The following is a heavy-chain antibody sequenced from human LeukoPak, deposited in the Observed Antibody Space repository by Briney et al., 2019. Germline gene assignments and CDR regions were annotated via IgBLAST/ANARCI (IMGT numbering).Heavy chain of an antibody. CDR2: IYSGGST. J-gene: IGHJ4*02. Sequence: PGGSLRLSCAASGFTVSNNYMSWVRQAPGKGLEWVSVIYSGGSTYYANSVKGRFTISRDNPKNTLYLQMNSLRAEDTAVYYCARVPNGRTFDYWGQGTLVTVSS. D-gene: IGHD2-8*01. CDR1: GFTVSNNY. V-gene: IGHV3-66*01. CDR3: ARVPNGRTFDY.